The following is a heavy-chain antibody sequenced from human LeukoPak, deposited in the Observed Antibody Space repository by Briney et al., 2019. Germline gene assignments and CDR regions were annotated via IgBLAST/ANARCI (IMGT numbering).Heavy chain of an antibody. V-gene: IGHV3-20*04. D-gene: IGHD1-14*01. CDR1: GFTFDDYG. CDR3: CRGRQFVYGVGTVHYYYYDIDV. Sequence: GGSLRLSCAASGFTFDDYGMSWVRQAPGKGLGGVSGLNWNGGSTGYADSVKGRFTISRDNAKNSLYLQMNSLRAEDTAVYYCCRGRQFVYGVGTVHYYYYDIDVWGKGTTVTVSS. J-gene: IGHJ6*03. CDR2: LNWNGGST.